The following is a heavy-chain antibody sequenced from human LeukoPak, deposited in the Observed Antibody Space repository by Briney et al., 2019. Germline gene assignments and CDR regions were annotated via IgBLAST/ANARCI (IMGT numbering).Heavy chain of an antibody. J-gene: IGHJ4*02. CDR2: ISGRGGST. CDR3: AKEGYSSSWSFDY. D-gene: IGHD6-13*01. Sequence: GGSLRLSCAASGFTFSSYGMSWVRQAPGKGLEWVSAISGRGGSTYYADSGKGRFTISRDNSKNTLYLQMNSLRAEDTAVYYCAKEGYSSSWSFDYWGQGTLVTASS. CDR1: GFTFSSYG. V-gene: IGHV3-23*01.